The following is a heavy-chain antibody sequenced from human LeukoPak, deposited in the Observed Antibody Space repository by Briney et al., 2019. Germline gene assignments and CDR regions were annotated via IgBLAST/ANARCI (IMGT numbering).Heavy chain of an antibody. CDR3: AREPAVAVAIVTWYYYYGMDV. D-gene: IGHD6-19*01. Sequence: ASVKVSCKASGYTFTSYGISWVRQAPGQGLEWMGWTSAYNGNTNYAQKLQGRVTMTTDTSTSTAYMELRSLRSDDTAVYYCAREPAVAVAIVTWYYYYGMDVWGQGTTVTVSS. CDR2: TSAYNGNT. CDR1: GYTFTSYG. V-gene: IGHV1-18*01. J-gene: IGHJ6*02.